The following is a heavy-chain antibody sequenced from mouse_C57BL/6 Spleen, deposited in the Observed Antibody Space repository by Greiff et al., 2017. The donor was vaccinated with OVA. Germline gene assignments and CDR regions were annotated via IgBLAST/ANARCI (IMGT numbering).Heavy chain of an antibody. CDR1: GFTFSSYG. V-gene: IGHV5-6*01. CDR3: ARPVLLRYYFDY. CDR2: ISSGGSYT. J-gene: IGHJ2*01. Sequence: EVKLVESGGDLVKPGGSLKLSCAASGFTFSSYGMSWVRQTPDKRLEWVATISSGGSYTYYPDSVKGRFTISRDNAKNTLYLQMSSLKSEDTAMYYCARPVLLRYYFDYWGQGTTLTVSS. D-gene: IGHD1-1*01.